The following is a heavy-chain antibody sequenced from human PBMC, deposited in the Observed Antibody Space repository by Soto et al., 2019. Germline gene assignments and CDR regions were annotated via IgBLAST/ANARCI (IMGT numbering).Heavy chain of an antibody. V-gene: IGHV1-2*02. D-gene: IGHD1-26*01. J-gene: IGHJ4*02. CDR3: GRGRSGQIVVFY. CDR1: GYTFTGHY. Sequence: ASVKVSCKASGYTFTGHYIHWVRQAPEQGPEWMGEIGPESGATRYAQKFQGRVSMTRDMSTTTVYMELNNLSPDDTAVYYCGRGRSGQIVVFYWGQGTPVTVS. CDR2: IGPESGAT.